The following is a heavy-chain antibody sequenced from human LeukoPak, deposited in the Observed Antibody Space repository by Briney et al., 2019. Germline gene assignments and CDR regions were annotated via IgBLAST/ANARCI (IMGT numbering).Heavy chain of an antibody. D-gene: IGHD2-2*02. V-gene: IGHV4-34*01. CDR1: GGSFSGYY. J-gene: IGHJ4*02. CDR2: INHSGST. CDR3: ARDTVVDY. Sequence: PSETLSLTCAVYGGSFSGYYWSWIRQPPGKGLEWIGEINHSGSTNYNPSLKSRVTISVDTSKNQFSLKLSSVTAEDTAVYYCARDTVVDYLGQGTLVTVSS.